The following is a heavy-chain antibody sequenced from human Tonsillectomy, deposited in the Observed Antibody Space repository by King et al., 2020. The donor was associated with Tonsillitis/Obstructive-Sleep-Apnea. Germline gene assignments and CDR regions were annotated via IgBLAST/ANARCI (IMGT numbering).Heavy chain of an antibody. CDR1: GYIFTTYA. J-gene: IGHJ3*02. CDR3: ARDSTGHDAFDI. D-gene: IGHD4-17*01. Sequence: QLVQSGSELKKSGASVKVSCMSSGYIFTTYAINWVRQAPGQGLEWMGCINTNTGNPTYAQVFTGRLVFSLDTSVSTAYLQISGLKAEDTAVYYCARDSTGHDAFDIWDQGTMVTVSS. V-gene: IGHV7-4-1*02. CDR2: INTNTGNP.